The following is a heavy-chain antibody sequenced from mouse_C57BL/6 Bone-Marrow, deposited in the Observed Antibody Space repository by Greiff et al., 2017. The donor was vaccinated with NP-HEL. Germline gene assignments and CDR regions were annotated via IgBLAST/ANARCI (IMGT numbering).Heavy chain of an antibody. CDR2: IDPNSGGT. D-gene: IGHD1-1*01. CDR3: ARSLYYYGSSYYAMYY. V-gene: IGHV1-72*01. CDR1: GYTFTSYW. Sequence: QVQLQQPGAELVKPGASVKLSCKASGYTFTSYWMHWVKQRPGRGLEWIGRIDPNSGGTKYNEKFKSKATLTVDKPSSTAYMQLSSRTSEDSAVYYCARSLYYYGSSYYAMYYWGQGTSVTVSS. J-gene: IGHJ4*01.